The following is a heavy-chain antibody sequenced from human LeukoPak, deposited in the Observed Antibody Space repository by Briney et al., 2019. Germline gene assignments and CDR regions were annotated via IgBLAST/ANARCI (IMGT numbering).Heavy chain of an antibody. CDR1: GYTFTGYY. D-gene: IGHD6-19*01. CDR2: INPNSGGT. Sequence: ASVKVSCKASGYTFTGYYMHWVRQAPGQGLEWMGWINPNSGGTNYAQKFQGRVTMTRETSISTAYMELSRLRSDDTAVYYCARDFSSGWYEMAYWGQGTLVTVSS. J-gene: IGHJ4*02. V-gene: IGHV1-2*02. CDR3: ARDFSSGWYEMAY.